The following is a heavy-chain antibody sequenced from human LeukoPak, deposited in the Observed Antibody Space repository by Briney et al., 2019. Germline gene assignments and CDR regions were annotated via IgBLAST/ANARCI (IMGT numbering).Heavy chain of an antibody. CDR1: GFTFSGCG. Sequence: GGSLRLSCAASGFTFSGCGMHWVRQAPGKGLEWVAFIWYDGRDKYYADSVKGQFTISRDNSKNTLYLQMNSLRAEDTAAYYCAKDPYSYGSYFDSRGQGTLVTVSS. J-gene: IGHJ4*02. D-gene: IGHD5-18*01. CDR3: AKDPYSYGSYFDS. CDR2: IWYDGRDK. V-gene: IGHV3-30*02.